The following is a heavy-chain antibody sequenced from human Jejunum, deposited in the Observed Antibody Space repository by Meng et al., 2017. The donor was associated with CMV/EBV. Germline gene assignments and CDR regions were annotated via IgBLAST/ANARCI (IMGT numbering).Heavy chain of an antibody. CDR1: GDSIGSHY. V-gene: IGHV4-59*11. D-gene: IGHD1-1*01. J-gene: IGHJ4*02. Sequence: VSGDSIGSHYWGWIRQPPGKGLEWMGYVYYSGSATYSPSLRSRITISVDTSKNQVSLNLRSVTAADTAMYFCARGIGHASNNSHDYWGQGTLVTVSS. CDR3: ARGIGHASNNSHDY. CDR2: VYYSGSA.